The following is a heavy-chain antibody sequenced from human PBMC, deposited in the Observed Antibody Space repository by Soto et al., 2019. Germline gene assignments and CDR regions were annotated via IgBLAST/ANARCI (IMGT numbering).Heavy chain of an antibody. Sequence: GGSLRLSCAASGFTFSNYAMSWVRQAPGKGLEWVSVINGGGGSTDYADSVRGRFTISRVNSKITLYLQMNSLRVEDTAVYYCTARDPYRRHDYWGQGILVTVSS. CDR1: GFTFSNYA. D-gene: IGHD2-21*02. CDR3: TARDPYRRHDY. J-gene: IGHJ4*02. V-gene: IGHV3-23*01. CDR2: INGGGGST.